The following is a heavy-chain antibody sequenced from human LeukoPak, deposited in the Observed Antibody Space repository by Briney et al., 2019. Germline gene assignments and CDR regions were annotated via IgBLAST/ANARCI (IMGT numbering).Heavy chain of an antibody. CDR2: ININTGNP. CDR3: ARGPGPADF. J-gene: IGHJ4*02. D-gene: IGHD3/OR15-3a*01. Sequence: ASVKVSCKASGYTFTSSPINWVRQAPGQGFEWLGWININTGNPMYAQGFTGRFVFSLDTSVSTAYLQISSLKAEDTAVYYCARGPGPADFWGQGTLVTVSS. V-gene: IGHV7-4-1*02. CDR1: GYTFTSSP.